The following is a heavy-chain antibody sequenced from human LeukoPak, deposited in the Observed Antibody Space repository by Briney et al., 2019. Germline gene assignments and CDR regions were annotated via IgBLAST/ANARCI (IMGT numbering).Heavy chain of an antibody. J-gene: IGHJ3*02. D-gene: IGHD1-26*01. V-gene: IGHV3-23*01. Sequence: PGGSLRLSCAASGFTFSSYAMSWVRQAPGKGLEWVSAISGSGGSTYYADSVKGRFTISRDNSKNTLYLQINSLRAEDAAIYYCAKAARVGDAFDIWGQGTMVTVSS. CDR3: AKAARVGDAFDI. CDR1: GFTFSSYA. CDR2: ISGSGGST.